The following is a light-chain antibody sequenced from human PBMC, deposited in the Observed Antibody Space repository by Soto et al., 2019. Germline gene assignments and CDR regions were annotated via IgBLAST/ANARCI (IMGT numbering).Light chain of an antibody. CDR2: GAS. CDR1: QSISNN. CDR3: QQYANWPRT. Sequence: EIVMTQSPATLSVSPGERATLSCRASQSISNNLVWYQQIPGQAPRLLMFGASTRATGVPARFSGSGSGTEFTLTISSLQSEDCAVYYCQQYANWPRTFGPGTKVDIK. J-gene: IGKJ3*01. V-gene: IGKV3-15*01.